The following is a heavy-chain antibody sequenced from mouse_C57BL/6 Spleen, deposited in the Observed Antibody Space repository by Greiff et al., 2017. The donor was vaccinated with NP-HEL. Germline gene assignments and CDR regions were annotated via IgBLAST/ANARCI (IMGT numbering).Heavy chain of an antibody. CDR1: GYTFTSYW. V-gene: IGHV1-59*01. D-gene: IGHD2-5*01. J-gene: IGHJ1*03. CDR3: ARSYSNYWYFDV. Sequence: QVQLKQPGAELVRPGTSVKLSCKASGYTFTSYWMHWVKQRPGQGLEWIGVIDPSDSSTNYNQKFKGQATLTVDTSSSTAYMQLSSLTSEESAVYYCARSYSNYWYFDVWGTGTTVTVSS. CDR2: IDPSDSST.